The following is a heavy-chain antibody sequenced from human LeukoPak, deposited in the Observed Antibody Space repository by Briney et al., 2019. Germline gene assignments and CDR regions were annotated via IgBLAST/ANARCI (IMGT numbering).Heavy chain of an antibody. J-gene: IGHJ4*02. D-gene: IGHD6-19*01. CDR1: GFTFGSYS. CDR2: ISSSSSTI. V-gene: IGHV3-48*01. CDR3: ARDGGYSSGLSFDY. Sequence: GGSLRLSCAASGFTFGSYSMNWVRQAPGKGLEWVSYISSSSSTIYYADSVKGRFTISRDNAKNSLYLQMNSLRAEDTAVYYCARDGGYSSGLSFDYWGQGTLVTVSS.